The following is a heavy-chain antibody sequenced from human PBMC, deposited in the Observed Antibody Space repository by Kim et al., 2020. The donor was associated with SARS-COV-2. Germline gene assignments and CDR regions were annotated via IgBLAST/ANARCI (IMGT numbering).Heavy chain of an antibody. CDR3: ARGRAYYYDSSGFLFQH. Sequence: LKSRVTISVDTSKNQFSLKLSSVTAADTAVYYCARGRAYYYDSSGFLFQHWGQGTLVTVSS. D-gene: IGHD3-22*01. J-gene: IGHJ1*01. V-gene: IGHV4-59*09.